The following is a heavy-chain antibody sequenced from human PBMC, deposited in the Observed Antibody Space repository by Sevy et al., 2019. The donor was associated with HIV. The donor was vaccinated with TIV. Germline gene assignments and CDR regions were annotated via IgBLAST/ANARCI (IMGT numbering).Heavy chain of an antibody. Sequence: GGSLRLSCAASGVTFSSYGIHWVRQAPGKGLEWVAVISYDGSKKNHAGSMKGRFTISRDNSKNTLYLEMSSLRPEDTAVYYCAHSSGLYGYYYGMDVWGQGTTVTVSS. CDR1: GVTFSSYG. CDR3: AHSSGLYGYYYGMDV. V-gene: IGHV3-30*03. CDR2: ISYDGSKK. D-gene: IGHD4-17*01. J-gene: IGHJ6*02.